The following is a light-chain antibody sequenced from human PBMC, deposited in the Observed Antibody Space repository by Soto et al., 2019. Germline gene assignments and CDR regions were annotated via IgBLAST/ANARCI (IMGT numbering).Light chain of an antibody. J-gene: IGLJ2*01. CDR3: GTWDSSLSAVV. CDR2: AND. V-gene: IGLV1-51*02. CDR1: SSNIGSSA. Sequence: QSVLTQPPSASGTPGQRVTISCSGGSSNIGSSAVSWYHQLPGTSPKLLIYANDLRPSGIPDRFSGSKSGTSATLGITGLQTGDEADYYCGTWDSSLSAVVFGGGTKLTVL.